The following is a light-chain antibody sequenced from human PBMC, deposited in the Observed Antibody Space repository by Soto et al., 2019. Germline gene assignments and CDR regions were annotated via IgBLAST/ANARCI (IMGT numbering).Light chain of an antibody. CDR3: MQRLAFPIT. CDR1: QTLVNSNDGNTY. Sequence: DSFMTRHPPSLPVTPGEASSISCRSVQTLVNSNDGNTYLDWYLQKPGQSPQLLIYTLSSRASGVPDRFSGSGSGSAFTLEISRVEAEDVGIYYCMQRLAFPITFGQGTRLEI. J-gene: IGKJ5*01. V-gene: IGKV2-40*01. CDR2: TLS.